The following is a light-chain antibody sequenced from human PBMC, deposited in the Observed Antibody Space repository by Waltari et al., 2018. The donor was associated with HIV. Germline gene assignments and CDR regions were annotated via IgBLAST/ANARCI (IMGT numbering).Light chain of an antibody. Sequence: DVVVIQSPHSLTVPLGESATVYCKSSRSLLHPVTNQTYLAWYRQKTGQPPKLLVYWASFRESGVSARFVGAGSGTDFTLTISSLEPEDFAVYYCQQRSNWPLTFGGGTKVEIK. CDR1: RSLLHPVTNQTY. J-gene: IGKJ4*01. V-gene: IGKV4-1*01. CDR3: QQRSNWPLT. CDR2: WAS.